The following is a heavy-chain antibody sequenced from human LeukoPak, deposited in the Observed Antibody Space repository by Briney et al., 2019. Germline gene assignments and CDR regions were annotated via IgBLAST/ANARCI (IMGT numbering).Heavy chain of an antibody. CDR2: ISYDGSNK. CDR3: ARGNIVGASIDY. J-gene: IGHJ4*02. V-gene: IGHV3-30-3*01. D-gene: IGHD1-26*01. Sequence: GGSLRLSCAASGFTLSSYAMHWVRQAPGKGLEWVAVISYDGSNKYYADSVKGRFTISRDNSKNTLYLQMNSLRAEDTAVYYCARGNIVGASIDYWGQGTLVTVSS. CDR1: GFTLSSYA.